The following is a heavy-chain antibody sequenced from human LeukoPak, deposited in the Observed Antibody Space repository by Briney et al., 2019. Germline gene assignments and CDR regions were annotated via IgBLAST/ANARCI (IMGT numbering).Heavy chain of an antibody. V-gene: IGHV3-15*01. CDR1: GIPLSNAW. CDR3: TTDTTSRYSDILTGYYLLHWFIS. D-gene: IGHD3-9*01. J-gene: IGHJ5*01. Sequence: GGSLLLSGAASGIPLSNAWMSWCRQAPGKGLEWVGRIKSKTDGGTTDYAAPVKGIFTISRDDSKNTLNLQMNSLKTEDKAVYYCTTDTTSRYSDILTGYYLLHWFISWVQGTLVTVSS. CDR2: IKSKTDGGTT.